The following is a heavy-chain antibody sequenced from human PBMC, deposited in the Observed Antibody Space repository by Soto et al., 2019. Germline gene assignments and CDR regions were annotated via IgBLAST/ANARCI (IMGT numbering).Heavy chain of an antibody. Sequence: QVQLVESGGGVVQPGRSLRLSCAASGFTFSSYGVHWVRQAPGKGLEWVAVIWYDGSNKYYADSVKGRFTISRDNSKNTLYLQMNSLRAEDTAVYYCAREGLSIAVAQFFDYWGQGTLVTVSS. J-gene: IGHJ4*02. CDR2: IWYDGSNK. D-gene: IGHD6-19*01. CDR3: AREGLSIAVAQFFDY. CDR1: GFTFSSYG. V-gene: IGHV3-33*01.